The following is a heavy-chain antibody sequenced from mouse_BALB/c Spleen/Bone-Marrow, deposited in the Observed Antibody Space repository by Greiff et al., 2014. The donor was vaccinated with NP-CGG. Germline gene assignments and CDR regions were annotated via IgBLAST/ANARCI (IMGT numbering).Heavy chain of an antibody. CDR1: GYAFTNYL. Sequence: QVQLQQPGAELVRPGTSVKVSCKASGYAFTNYLIEWVKQRPGQGLEWIGVINPGSGGTNYNEKFKGKATLTADKSSSTAYMQLSSLTSDDSAVYFCARGITTGCFDYWGQGTTLTVSS. D-gene: IGHD1-1*01. CDR2: INPGSGGT. V-gene: IGHV1-54*01. CDR3: ARGITTGCFDY. J-gene: IGHJ2*01.